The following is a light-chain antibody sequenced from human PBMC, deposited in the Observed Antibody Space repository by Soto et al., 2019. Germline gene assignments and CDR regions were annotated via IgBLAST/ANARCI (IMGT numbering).Light chain of an antibody. CDR3: QQRSNWPPKLT. J-gene: IGKJ4*01. CDR2: DAS. V-gene: IGKV3-11*01. Sequence: EIVFTQSPSTLPLSPGERATLSCRASQSVSSYLAWYQQKPGQAPRLLIYDASNRATGIPARFSGSGSGTDFTLTISSLEPEDFAVYYCQQRSNWPPKLTFGGGTKVDIK. CDR1: QSVSSY.